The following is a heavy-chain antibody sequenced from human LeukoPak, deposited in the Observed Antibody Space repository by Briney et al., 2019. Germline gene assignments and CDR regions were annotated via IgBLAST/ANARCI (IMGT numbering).Heavy chain of an antibody. CDR3: ARVSSTQLYCSSTSCYSNWFDP. CDR1: GYTFNNYG. J-gene: IGHJ5*02. V-gene: IGHV1-18*01. D-gene: IGHD2-2*01. CDR2: TSTYNGNT. Sequence: ASVKVSCKASGYTFNNYGITWVRQAPGQGLEWMGWTSTYNGNTNYAQKLQGRVTMTTDTSTSTAYMELRSLRSDDTAVYYCARVSSTQLYCSSTSCYSNWFDPWGQGTLVTVSS.